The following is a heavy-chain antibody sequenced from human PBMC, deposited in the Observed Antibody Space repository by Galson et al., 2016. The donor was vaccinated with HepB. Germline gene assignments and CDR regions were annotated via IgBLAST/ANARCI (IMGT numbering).Heavy chain of an antibody. CDR1: GFSFRRYV. CDR2: TSRSGETT. J-gene: IGHJ6*02. Sequence: SLRLSCAASGFSFRRYVMRWVRQAPGKGLEWASITSRSGETTSSADSVKGRFSISRDNAKNTLHLQMNSLRAEDTALYYCARASGVAGSEYYYPLDVWGLGTTVTVS. V-gene: IGHV3-23*01. CDR3: ARASGVAGSEYYYPLDV. D-gene: IGHD2/OR15-2a*01.